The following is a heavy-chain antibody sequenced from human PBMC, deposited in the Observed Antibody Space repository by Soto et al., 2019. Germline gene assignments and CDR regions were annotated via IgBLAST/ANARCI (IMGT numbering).Heavy chain of an antibody. J-gene: IGHJ5*02. V-gene: IGHV1-18*01. Sequence: GASVKVACKASGYTFTSYGISGVRQAPGQGLEWMGWISAYNGNTNYAQKLQGRVTMTTDTSTSTAYMELRSLRSDDTAVYYCARVVAVAGNNWFDPWGQGTLVTVSS. CDR3: ARVVAVAGNNWFDP. D-gene: IGHD6-19*01. CDR2: ISAYNGNT. CDR1: GYTFTSYG.